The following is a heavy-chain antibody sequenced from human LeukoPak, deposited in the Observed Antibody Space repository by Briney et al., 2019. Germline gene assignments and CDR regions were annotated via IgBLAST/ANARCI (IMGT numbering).Heavy chain of an antibody. J-gene: IGHJ6*02. D-gene: IGHD6-13*01. CDR2: INPNSGGT. CDR1: GYTFTDYY. CDR3: ARERWQQLVSYYYYGMDV. V-gene: IGHV1-2*02. Sequence: ASVKVSCKASGYTFTDYYIHCVRQAPGQGLEWMGWINPNSGGTDYAQNFQGRVTMTRDTSISTAYMELSRLRPDDTAVYYCARERWQQLVSYYYYGMDVWGQGTTVTVSS.